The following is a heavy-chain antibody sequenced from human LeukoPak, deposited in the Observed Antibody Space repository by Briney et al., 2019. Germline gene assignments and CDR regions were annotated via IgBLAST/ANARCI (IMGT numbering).Heavy chain of an antibody. CDR3: ARRITIFGVAIYYYYMDV. CDR2: ISSSGSTI. J-gene: IGHJ6*03. Sequence: PGGSLRPSCAASGFTFSDYYMSWIRQAPGKGLEWVSYISSSGSTIYYADSVKGRFTISRDNAKNSLYLQMNSLRAEDTAVYYCARRITIFGVAIYYYYMDVWGKGTTVTVSS. CDR1: GFTFSDYY. V-gene: IGHV3-11*04. D-gene: IGHD3-3*01.